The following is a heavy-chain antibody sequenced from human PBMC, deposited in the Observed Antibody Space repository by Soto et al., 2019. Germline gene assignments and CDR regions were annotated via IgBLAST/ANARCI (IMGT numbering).Heavy chain of an antibody. CDR1: GFTFSIYS. CDR3: ARDRDDILTERELDY. J-gene: IGHJ4*02. V-gene: IGHV3-48*02. D-gene: IGHD3-9*01. CDR2: VSSSSSTI. Sequence: PGGSLRLSCAASGFTFSIYSMNWVRQAPGKGLEWISYVSSSSSTIYYADSVKGRFTISRDNAKNSLYLQMNSLRDEDTAVYYCARDRDDILTERELDYWGQGTLVTVSS.